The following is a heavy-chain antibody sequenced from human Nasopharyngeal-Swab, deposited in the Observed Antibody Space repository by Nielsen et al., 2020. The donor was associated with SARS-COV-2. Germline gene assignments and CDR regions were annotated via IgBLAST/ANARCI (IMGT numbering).Heavy chain of an antibody. V-gene: IGHV1-18*04. CDR1: GYIFKSYV. D-gene: IGHD6-6*01. CDR3: ARGRVSYSSSSALAY. J-gene: IGHJ4*02. Sequence: ASVKVSCKVSGYIFKSYVIHWVRQAPGQGLEWMGWINPYNGNTDSGQQHQDRVTMTTDTSTGTAYMELGSLRSDDTAIYYCARGRVSYSSSSALAYWGRGTLVSVSS. CDR2: INPYNGNT.